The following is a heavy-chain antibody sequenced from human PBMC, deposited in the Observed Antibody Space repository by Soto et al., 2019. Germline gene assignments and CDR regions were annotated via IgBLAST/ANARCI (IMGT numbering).Heavy chain of an antibody. V-gene: IGHV1-2*04. D-gene: IGHD2-2*01. J-gene: IGHJ4*02. Sequence: GASVKVSFKASGYTFTGYYMHWVRQAPGQGLEWMGWINPNSGGTNYAQKFQGWVTMTRDTSISTAYMELSRLRSDDTAVYYCARDIGCSSTSCYGARSSYSGYDYWGQGTLVTVSS. CDR2: INPNSGGT. CDR1: GYTFTGYY. CDR3: ARDIGCSSTSCYGARSSYSGYDY.